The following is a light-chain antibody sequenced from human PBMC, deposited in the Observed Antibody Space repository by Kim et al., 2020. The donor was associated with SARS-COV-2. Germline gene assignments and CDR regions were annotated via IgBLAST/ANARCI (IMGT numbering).Light chain of an antibody. CDR1: QGISSY. J-gene: IGKJ1*01. Sequence: ASTGDRVTITCRASQGISSYLAWYQQKPGKAPKLLIYAASTLQSGVPSRFSGSGSGTDFTLTISCLQSEDFATYYCQQYYSYPLTFGQGTEVDIK. CDR2: AAS. V-gene: IGKV1-8*01. CDR3: QQYYSYPLT.